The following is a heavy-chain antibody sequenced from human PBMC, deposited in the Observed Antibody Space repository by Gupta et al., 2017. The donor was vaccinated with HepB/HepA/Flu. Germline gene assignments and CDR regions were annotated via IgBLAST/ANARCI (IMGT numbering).Heavy chain of an antibody. D-gene: IGHD5-18*01. CDR1: GFSLTTREVG. V-gene: IGHV2-5*01. Sequence: QITLKESGPTLIKPTQTLTLTCTFSGFSLTTREVGMAWIRQPPRKALEWLAFIYSNDEKRYNPSLKSRLTIAKDTSQSQVVLTMTNMDPVDTATYHCAHSKVTENSYYFNLWGRGTLVTVSS. CDR3: AHSKVTENSYYFNL. CDR2: IYSNDEK. J-gene: IGHJ2*01.